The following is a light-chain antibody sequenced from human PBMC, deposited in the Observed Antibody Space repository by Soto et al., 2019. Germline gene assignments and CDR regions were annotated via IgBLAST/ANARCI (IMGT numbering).Light chain of an antibody. CDR1: QGIRSD. V-gene: IGKV1-17*01. CDR2: DAS. Sequence: IPMTESPSSLASSVGGRVTTACRASQGIRSDLQWHQQKPGKAPKRXIYDASSLQSGVPSRFSGSGAGTEFTRTISSLQPEDFATYYCQQHNSYSWTFGQGTKVDIK. J-gene: IGKJ1*01. CDR3: QQHNSYSWT.